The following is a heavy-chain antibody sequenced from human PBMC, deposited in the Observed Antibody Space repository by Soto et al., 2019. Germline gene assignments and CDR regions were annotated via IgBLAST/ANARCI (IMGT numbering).Heavy chain of an antibody. J-gene: IGHJ4*02. D-gene: IGHD3-22*01. CDR1: GGSISSGDYY. Sequence: SETLSLTCTVSGGSISSGDYYWSWIRQPPGKGLEWIGYIYYSGSTNYNPSLKSRVTISVDTSKNQFSLKLSSVTAADTAVYYCARALYYYDSSGYSLYFDYWGQGTLVTVSS. CDR3: ARALYYYDSSGYSLYFDY. V-gene: IGHV4-61*08. CDR2: IYYSGST.